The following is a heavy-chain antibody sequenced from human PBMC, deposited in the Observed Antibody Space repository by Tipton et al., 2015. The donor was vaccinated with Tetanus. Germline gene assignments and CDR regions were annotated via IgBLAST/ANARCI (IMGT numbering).Heavy chain of an antibody. J-gene: IGHJ6*02. Sequence: LRLSCAVYGGSFSGYYWSWIRQPPGKGLEWIGYIFYSGNTNYNPSLKTRVTISVDTSKNQFSLKLSSVTAADTAVYYRARDRGLTTGGGIGMDVWGQGTTVTVSS. CDR3: ARDRGLTTGGGIGMDV. CDR2: IFYSGNT. D-gene: IGHD4-17*01. V-gene: IGHV4-59*01. CDR1: GGSFSGYY.